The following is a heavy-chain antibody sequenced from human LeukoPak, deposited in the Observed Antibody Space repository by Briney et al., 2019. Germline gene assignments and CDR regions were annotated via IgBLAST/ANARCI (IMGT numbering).Heavy chain of an antibody. V-gene: IGHV1-18*01. Sequence: GASVKVSCKASGYTFTSYGISWVRQAPGQGLEWMGWISAYNGNTNYAQKLQGRVTMTTDTSTSTAYMELRSLRSDDTAVYYCARGITHDYGDFFVGSPYYFDYWGQGTLVTVSS. CDR3: ARGITHDYGDFFVGSPYYFDY. J-gene: IGHJ4*02. CDR1: GYTFTSYG. D-gene: IGHD4-17*01. CDR2: ISAYNGNT.